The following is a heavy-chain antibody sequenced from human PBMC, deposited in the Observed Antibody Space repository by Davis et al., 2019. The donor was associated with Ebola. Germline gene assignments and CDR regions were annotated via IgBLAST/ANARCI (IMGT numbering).Heavy chain of an antibody. CDR3: TTDQVLLWFGELLSTNAEVDY. V-gene: IGHV3-15*01. Sequence: PGGSLRLSCAASGFTFSNAWMSWVRQAPGKGLEWVGRIKSKTDGGTTDYAAPVKGRFTISSDDSKNTLYLQMNSLKTEDTAVYYCTTDQVLLWFGELLSTNAEVDYWGQGTLVTVSS. J-gene: IGHJ4*02. CDR2: IKSKTDGGTT. D-gene: IGHD3-10*01. CDR1: GFTFSNAW.